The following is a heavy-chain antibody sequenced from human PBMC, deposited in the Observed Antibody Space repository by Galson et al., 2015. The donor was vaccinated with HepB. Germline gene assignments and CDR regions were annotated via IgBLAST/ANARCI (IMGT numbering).Heavy chain of an antibody. CDR2: TYYRSKWYN. V-gene: IGHV6-1*01. D-gene: IGHD4/OR15-4a*01. CDR1: GDSVSSHSAA. J-gene: IGHJ4*02. Sequence: CAISGDSVSSHSAAWNWTRQSPSRGLEWLGRTYYRSKWYNDYAVSVKGRITINPDTPKNQFSLHLKSVTPEDTAIYYCVGGTMAIDYCGQGTPVTVSS. CDR3: VGGTMAIDY.